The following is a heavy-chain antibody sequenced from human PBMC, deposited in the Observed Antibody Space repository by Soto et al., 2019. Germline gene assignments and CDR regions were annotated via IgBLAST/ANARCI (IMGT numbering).Heavy chain of an antibody. D-gene: IGHD3-10*01. V-gene: IGHV1-69*01. CDR1: GGTFSSYA. CDR3: ARVGVTMVRRVITYYYYYGMDV. Sequence: QVQLVQSGAEVKKPGSSVKVSCKASGGTFSSYAISWVRQAPGQGLEWMGGIIPIFGTANYAQKFQGRVTITADESTSTAYMELSSLRSEDTAVYYCARVGVTMVRRVITYYYYYGMDVWGQGTTVTVSS. J-gene: IGHJ6*02. CDR2: IIPIFGTA.